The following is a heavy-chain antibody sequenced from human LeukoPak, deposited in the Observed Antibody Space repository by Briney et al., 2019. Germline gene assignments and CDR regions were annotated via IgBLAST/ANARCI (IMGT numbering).Heavy chain of an antibody. CDR2: IYYSGST. V-gene: IGHV4-59*01. J-gene: IGHJ3*02. Sequence: SETLSLTCTVSGGSTSSYYWSWIRQPPGKGLEWIGYIYYSGSTNYNPSLKSRVTISVDTSKNQFSLKLSSVTAADTAVYYCARSFYYDFWSGYYSMTVGAFDIWGQGTMVTVSS. D-gene: IGHD3-3*01. CDR1: GGSTSSYY. CDR3: ARSFYYDFWSGYYSMTVGAFDI.